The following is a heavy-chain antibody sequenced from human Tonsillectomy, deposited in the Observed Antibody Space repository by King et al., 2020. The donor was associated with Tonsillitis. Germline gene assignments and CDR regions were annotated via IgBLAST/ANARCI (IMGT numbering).Heavy chain of an antibody. CDR3: AREAMWVWYYYGMDV. D-gene: IGHD1-26*01. V-gene: IGHV3-30-3*01. CDR2: ISYDGSNK. CDR1: GLTFSSYA. J-gene: IGHJ6*02. Sequence: VQLVESGGGVVQPGRSLRLSCAASGLTFSSYAMHWVRQAPGKGLEWVAVISYDGSNKYYADSVKGRFTISRDNSKNPLYLQMNSLRAEDTAVYYCAREAMWVWYYYGMDVWGQGTTVTVSS.